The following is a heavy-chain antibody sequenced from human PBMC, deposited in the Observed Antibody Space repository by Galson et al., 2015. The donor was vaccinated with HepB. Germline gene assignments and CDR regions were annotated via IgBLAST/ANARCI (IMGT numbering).Heavy chain of an antibody. Sequence: SLRLSCAASGFTFSSYGMHWVRQAPGKGLEWVAVIWYDGSNKYYADSVKGRFTTSRDNSKNTLYLQMNSLRAEDTAVYYCARVPFDFWSGYSDYYYGMDVWGQGTTVTVSS. CDR3: ARVPFDFWSGYSDYYYGMDV. V-gene: IGHV3-33*01. CDR2: IWYDGSNK. D-gene: IGHD3-3*01. CDR1: GFTFSSYG. J-gene: IGHJ6*02.